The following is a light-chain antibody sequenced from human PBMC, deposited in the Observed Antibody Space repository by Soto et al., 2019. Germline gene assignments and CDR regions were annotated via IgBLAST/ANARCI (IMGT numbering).Light chain of an antibody. Sequence: QSLLTQPPSVSGAPGQRVTVSCSGTSSNIGAGYDVHWYQQFPGTAPKLLIYGDNNRPSGVPDRFSGSKSGTSASLAITGLQAEDEADYYCQSYDNILSAVVFGGGTKLTVL. CDR1: SSNIGAGYD. CDR3: QSYDNILSAVV. CDR2: GDN. J-gene: IGLJ2*01. V-gene: IGLV1-40*01.